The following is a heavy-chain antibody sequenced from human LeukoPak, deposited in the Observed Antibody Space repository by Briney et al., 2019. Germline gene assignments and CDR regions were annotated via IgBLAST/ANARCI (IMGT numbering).Heavy chain of an antibody. CDR2: IYSGGST. V-gene: IGHV3-66*01. CDR1: GFTVSSNY. Sequence: GGSLRLSCAAYGFTVSSNYMSWVRQAPGKGLEWVSVIYSGGSTYYADSVKGRFTISRDNSKNTLYLQMNSLRAEDTAVYYCTTGASYYDSTGSTFQHWGQGTLVTVSS. D-gene: IGHD3-22*01. J-gene: IGHJ1*01. CDR3: TTGASYYDSTGSTFQH.